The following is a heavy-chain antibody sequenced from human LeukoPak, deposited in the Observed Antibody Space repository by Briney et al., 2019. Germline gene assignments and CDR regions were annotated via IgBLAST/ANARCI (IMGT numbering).Heavy chain of an antibody. CDR2: TYYRSKWYN. CDR1: GGSMSSYY. CDR3: ARAPLYYYGSGSYLEHFDY. J-gene: IGHJ4*02. V-gene: IGHV6-1*01. D-gene: IGHD3-10*01. Sequence: SETLSLTCTVSGGSMSSYYWNWIRQSPSRGLEWLGRTYYRSKWYNDYAVSVKSRITINPDTSKNQFSLQLNSVTPEDTAVYYCARAPLYYYGSGSYLEHFDYWGQGTLVTVSS.